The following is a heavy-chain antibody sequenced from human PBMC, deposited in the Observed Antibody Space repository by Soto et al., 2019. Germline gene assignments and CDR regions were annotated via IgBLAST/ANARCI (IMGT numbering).Heavy chain of an antibody. CDR1: GGSMSRGGYY. CDR2: IYYSGST. Sequence: SEARCVRYSGSGGSMSRGGYYGCWIRQAPGKGLEWIGSIYYSGSTYYNPSLKSRVTISVDTSKNQFSLKLSSVTAADTAVYYCARLVLSGNSLVYYDGMDVWGQGTTVT. D-gene: IGHD3-10*01. J-gene: IGHJ6*02. CDR3: ARLVLSGNSLVYYDGMDV. V-gene: IGHV4-39*01.